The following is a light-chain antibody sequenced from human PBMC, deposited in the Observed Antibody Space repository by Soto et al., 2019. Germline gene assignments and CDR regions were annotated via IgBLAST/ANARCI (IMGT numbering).Light chain of an antibody. CDR1: QSISNW. CDR3: QQYNSYPYT. V-gene: IGKV1-5*03. Sequence: DIQMTQSPSTLSASVGDRVTIACRASQSISNWLAWYQQKPGKAPKLLIYKASSLESGVPSRFSGSGSGTEFTLTISSLQPDDFATYYCQQYNSYPYTFGQGTKLEIK. J-gene: IGKJ2*01. CDR2: KAS.